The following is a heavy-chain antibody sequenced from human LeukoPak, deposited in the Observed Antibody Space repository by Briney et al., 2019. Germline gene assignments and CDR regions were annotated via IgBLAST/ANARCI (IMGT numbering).Heavy chain of an antibody. CDR2: IYSGGST. CDR1: GFTVSSNY. V-gene: IGHV3-53*01. J-gene: IGHJ4*02. CDR3: ARVGVAGPFDY. Sequence: GGSLRLSXAASGFTVSSNYMSWVRQAPGKGLEWVSVIYSGGSTYYADYVKGRFTISRDNSKNTLYLQMNSLRAEDTAVYYCARVGVAGPFDYWGQGTLVTVPS. D-gene: IGHD3-3*01.